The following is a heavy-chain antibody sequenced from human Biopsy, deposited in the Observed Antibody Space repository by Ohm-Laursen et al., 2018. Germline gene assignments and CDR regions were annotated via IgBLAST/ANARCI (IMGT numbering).Heavy chain of an antibody. CDR3: ARQGDSGRSFDY. CDR2: MYFSGNT. V-gene: IGHV4-39*01. CDR1: GGSISRSSYN. J-gene: IGHJ4*02. D-gene: IGHD3-10*01. Sequence: SDTLSLTCSVSGGSISRSSYNWGWIRLPPGNGLEWIGSMYFSGNTYYNPSLKSRAKITVDTSKNKFSLNLSSVTAADTAVYYCARQGDSGRSFDYWGQGTLVTVSS.